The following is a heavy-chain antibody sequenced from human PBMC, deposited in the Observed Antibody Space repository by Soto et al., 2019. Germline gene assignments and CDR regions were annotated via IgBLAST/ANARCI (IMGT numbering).Heavy chain of an antibody. CDR1: GGTFSSYT. Sequence: QVQLVQSGAEVKKPGSSVKVSCKVSGGTFSSYTISWVRQAPGQGLEWMGRIIPILGIANYAQKFQGRVTITADKSTSTAYMELSSLRSEDTAVYYCARDADTVTTTPDAFDIWGQGTMVTVSS. CDR3: ARDADTVTTTPDAFDI. V-gene: IGHV1-69*08. J-gene: IGHJ3*02. D-gene: IGHD4-17*01. CDR2: IIPILGIA.